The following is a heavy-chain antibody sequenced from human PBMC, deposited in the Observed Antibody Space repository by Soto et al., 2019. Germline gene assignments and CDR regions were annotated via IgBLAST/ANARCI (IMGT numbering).Heavy chain of an antibody. V-gene: IGHV2-5*02. Sequence: QITLKESGPTLVKPTQTLTLTCSFSGFSLKSRGVGVGWIRQPPGKALEWLALIYWDDDKRYSPSLKSRLTIIKDTSKNQVVLIMTNMDPVDTATYYCAHDSSGLYGFDYWGQGILVTVSS. CDR3: AHDSSGLYGFDY. J-gene: IGHJ4*02. D-gene: IGHD6-19*01. CDR2: IYWDDDK. CDR1: GFSLKSRGVG.